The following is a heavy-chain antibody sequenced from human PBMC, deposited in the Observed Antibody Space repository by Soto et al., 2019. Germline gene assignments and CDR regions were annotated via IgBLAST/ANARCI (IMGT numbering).Heavy chain of an antibody. Sequence: SETLSLTCTVSGDSVTSGSYYWSWVRQPPGKGLEWIGYIYSSGSTNYNPSFKSRVTISVETSKNQFSLNVASVTAAETAVYYCVRTNSSGEWADWYWGQGTRVPVSS. V-gene: IGHV4-61*01. D-gene: IGHD3-22*01. CDR3: VRTNSSGEWADWY. CDR2: IYSSGST. J-gene: IGHJ4*02. CDR1: GDSVTSGSYY.